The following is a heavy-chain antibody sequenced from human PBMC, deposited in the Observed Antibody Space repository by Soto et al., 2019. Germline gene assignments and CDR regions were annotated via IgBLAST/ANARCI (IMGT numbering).Heavy chain of an antibody. CDR2: ISHSGST. Sequence: PSETLSLTCAAYGGSFSGYYWSWIRQPPGKGLEWIGEISHSGSTNYNPSLKSRVTLSVDTSKNQFSLKLTSVTAADTAVYYCGRQGRGDGGSGFYYYMDVWGQGTTVTVSS. V-gene: IGHV4-34*01. J-gene: IGHJ6*03. CDR3: GRQGRGDGGSGFYYYMDV. CDR1: GGSFSGYY. D-gene: IGHD3-10*01.